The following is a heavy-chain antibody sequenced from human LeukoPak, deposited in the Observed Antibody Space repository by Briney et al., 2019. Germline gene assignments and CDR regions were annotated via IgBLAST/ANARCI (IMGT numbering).Heavy chain of an antibody. CDR1: GYSFTSYW. D-gene: IGHD6-19*01. CDR3: ARSVSSGRYDTAFDI. J-gene: IGHJ3*02. CDR2: IYPGDSDT. Sequence: GESLKISCKGSGYSFTSYWIGWVRQMPGKGLEWMGIIYPGDSDTRYSPSFQGQVTISADKSISTAYLQWSSLKASDTAMYYCARSVSSGRYDTAFDIWGQGTMVTVSS. V-gene: IGHV5-51*01.